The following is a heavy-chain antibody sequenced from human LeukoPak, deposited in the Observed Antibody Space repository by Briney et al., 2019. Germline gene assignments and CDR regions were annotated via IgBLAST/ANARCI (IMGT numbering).Heavy chain of an antibody. CDR1: GFTFSSYA. D-gene: IGHD3-22*01. Sequence: PGGSLRLSCAASGFTFSSYAMHWVRQAPGKGLEWVAVISYDGSNKYYADSVKGRFTISRDNSKNTLYLQMNSLRAGDTAVYYCARDVGPHPYYDSSGYCDYWGQGTLVTVSS. V-gene: IGHV3-30-3*01. J-gene: IGHJ4*02. CDR3: ARDVGPHPYYDSSGYCDY. CDR2: ISYDGSNK.